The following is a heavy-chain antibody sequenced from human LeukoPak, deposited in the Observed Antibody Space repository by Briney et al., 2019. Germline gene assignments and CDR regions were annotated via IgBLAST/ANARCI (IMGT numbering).Heavy chain of an antibody. CDR1: GFTFSDYY. CDR3: ARKGVVALNWFDP. CDR2: ISSSGSTI. D-gene: IGHD2-15*01. J-gene: IGHJ5*02. V-gene: IGHV3-11*01. Sequence: PGGSPRLSCAASGFTFSDYYMSWIRQAPGKGLEWVSYISSSGSTIYYADSVKGRFTISRDNAKNSLYLQMNSLRAEDTAVYYCARKGVVALNWFDPWGQGTLVTVSS.